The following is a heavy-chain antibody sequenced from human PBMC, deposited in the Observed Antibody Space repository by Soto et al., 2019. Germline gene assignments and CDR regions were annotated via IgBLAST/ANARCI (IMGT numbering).Heavy chain of an antibody. CDR3: ARCAVLSTTSGGWCNRFDP. V-gene: IGHV3-23*01. CDR1: EFTFSNYA. D-gene: IGHD2-21*01. Sequence: EVQLLESGGGLVQPGGSLRLSCTASEFTFSNYAMSWVRQAPGKGLEWVSAISASGAATYYVDSVKGRFTISRDNSKNTLYVQMNRLRAEDTDVDYCARCAVLSTTSGGWCNRFDPWGQGTLVTVSS. J-gene: IGHJ5*02. CDR2: ISASGAAT.